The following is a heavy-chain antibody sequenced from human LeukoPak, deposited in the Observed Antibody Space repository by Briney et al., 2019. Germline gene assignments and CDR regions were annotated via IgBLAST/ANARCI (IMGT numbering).Heavy chain of an antibody. CDR1: GGSISSGSFY. Sequence: SETLSLTCTVSGGSISSGSFYWSWIRQPAGKGPEWIGRIKTSGSTNYNPSLNSRVTISVDTSKNQFSLKLSSVTAADTAVYYCARLIYCSGGNCNLGYFDYWGQGTLVTVSS. CDR2: IKTSGST. V-gene: IGHV4-61*02. D-gene: IGHD2-15*01. J-gene: IGHJ4*02. CDR3: ARLIYCSGGNCNLGYFDY.